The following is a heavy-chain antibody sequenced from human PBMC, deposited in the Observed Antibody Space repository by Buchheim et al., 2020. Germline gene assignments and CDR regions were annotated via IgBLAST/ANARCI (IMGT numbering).Heavy chain of an antibody. CDR3: VRGSGYCSNTRCYLFDY. J-gene: IGHJ4*02. D-gene: IGHD2-2*01. CDR1: GYSFTDYW. Sequence: EVQLVQSGAEVKKPGESLKISCKGSGYSFTDYWNGWVRQMPGKGLEWMAMIYPRDSDTRYSPSFQGQVTISADKSISSAYLQWSSLKASDTAMYYCVRGSGYCSNTRCYLFDYWGQGTL. CDR2: IYPRDSDT. V-gene: IGHV5-51*01.